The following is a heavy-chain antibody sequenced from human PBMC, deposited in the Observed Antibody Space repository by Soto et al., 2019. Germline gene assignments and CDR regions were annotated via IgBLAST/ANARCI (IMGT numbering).Heavy chain of an antibody. Sequence: ETLSLTCAVYGGSFSGYYWSWIRQPPGKGLEWIGEINHSGSTNYNPSLKSRVTISVDTSKNQFSLKMTSVAAADTAMYYCARGIAMKLVVHSDASDKYYLDSWGQGTLVTVSS. D-gene: IGHD3-22*01. V-gene: IGHV4-34*01. J-gene: IGHJ4*02. CDR3: ARGIAMKLVVHSDASDKYYLDS. CDR2: INHSGST. CDR1: GGSFSGYY.